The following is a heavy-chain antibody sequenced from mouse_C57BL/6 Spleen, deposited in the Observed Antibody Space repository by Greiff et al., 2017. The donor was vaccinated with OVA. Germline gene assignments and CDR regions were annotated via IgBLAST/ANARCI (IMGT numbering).Heavy chain of an antibody. CDR1: GYTFTDYN. CDR2: INPNNGGT. D-gene: IGHD1-1*01. V-gene: IGHV1-18*01. Sequence: VQLQQSGPELVKPGASVKIPCKASGYTFTDYNMDWVKQSHGKSLEWIGDINPNNGGTIYNQKFKGKATLTVDKSSSTAYMELRSLTSEDTAVYYCARRITTGYFDVWGTGTTVTVSS. J-gene: IGHJ1*03. CDR3: ARRITTGYFDV.